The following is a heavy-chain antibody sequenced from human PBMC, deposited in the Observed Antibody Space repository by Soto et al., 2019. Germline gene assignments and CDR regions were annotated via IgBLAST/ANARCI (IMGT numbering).Heavy chain of an antibody. V-gene: IGHV3-9*01. D-gene: IGHD6-19*01. CDR3: AKWCGWYGGTGCAFDI. CDR1: GFTFDDYA. CDR2: ISWNSGSI. J-gene: IGHJ3*02. Sequence: GGSLRLSCAASGFTFDDYAMHWVRQAPGKGLEWVSGISWNSGSIGYADSVKGRFTISRDNAKNSLYLQMNSLRAEDTALYYCAKWCGWYGGTGCAFDIWGQGTMVTVSS.